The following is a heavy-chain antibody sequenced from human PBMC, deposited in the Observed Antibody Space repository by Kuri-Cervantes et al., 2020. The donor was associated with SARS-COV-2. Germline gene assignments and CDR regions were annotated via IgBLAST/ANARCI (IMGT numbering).Heavy chain of an antibody. V-gene: IGHV4-30-4*08. J-gene: IGHJ6*03. CDR3: ARDGSGSYFDSYYYYYMDV. Sequence: SETLSLTCTVSGGSLSSGDYYWTWVRQPPGKGLEWIGNIYYSGSASYNPSLKSRLTMSLDMSKSQFSLKLSSVTAADTAVYYCARDGSGSYFDSYYYYYMDVWGKGTTVTVSS. CDR2: IYYSGSA. D-gene: IGHD1-26*01. CDR1: GGSLSSGDYY.